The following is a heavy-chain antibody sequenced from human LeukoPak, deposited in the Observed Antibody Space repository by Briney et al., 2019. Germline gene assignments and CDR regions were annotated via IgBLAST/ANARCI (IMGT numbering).Heavy chain of an antibody. V-gene: IGHV3-30*02. CDR2: IRYDGSNK. J-gene: IGHJ4*02. CDR3: ARVLEFGVSSRGTLGY. CDR1: GFTFSSYG. Sequence: PGGSLRLSCAASGFTFSSYGMHWVRQAPGKGLEWVAFIRYDGSNKYYADSVKGRFTISRDNSKNTLYLQMNSLRAEDTAVYYCARVLEFGVSSRGTLGYWGQGTLVTVSS. D-gene: IGHD2-2*01.